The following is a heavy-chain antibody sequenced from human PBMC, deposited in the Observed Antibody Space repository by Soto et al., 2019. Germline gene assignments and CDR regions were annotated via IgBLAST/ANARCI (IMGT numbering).Heavy chain of an antibody. D-gene: IGHD3-22*01. V-gene: IGHV3-30*18. Sequence: GSLRLSCAASGFTFSSYRMHWVRQAPGKGLEWVAVISYDGSNKYYADSVKGRFTISRDNSKNTLYLQMNSLRAEDTAVYYCAKIRGSGYYGWFDPWGQGTLVTVSS. J-gene: IGHJ5*02. CDR1: GFTFSSYR. CDR3: AKIRGSGYYGWFDP. CDR2: ISYDGSNK.